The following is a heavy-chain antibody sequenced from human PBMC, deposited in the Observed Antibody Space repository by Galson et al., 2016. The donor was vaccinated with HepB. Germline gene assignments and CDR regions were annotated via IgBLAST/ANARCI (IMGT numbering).Heavy chain of an antibody. CDR2: IETAGDT. V-gene: IGHV3-13*01. D-gene: IGHD1-1*01. CDR1: GFTFSIHD. J-gene: IGHJ6*04. CDR3: AMGKSLLTMPWNYGLDV. Sequence: SLRLSCAASGFTFSIHDMHWVRQVTGKGLEWVSAIETAGDTYYPDSVKGRFTISRENAKNSLYLQMNDLRAGDTAVYYCAMGKSLLTMPWNYGLDVWGKGTAVTVSS.